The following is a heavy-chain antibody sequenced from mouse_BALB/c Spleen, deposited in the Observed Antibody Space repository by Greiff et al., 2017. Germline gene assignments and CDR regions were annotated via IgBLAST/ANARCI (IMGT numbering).Heavy chain of an antibody. Sequence: EVQLVESGGGLVQPGGSLKLSCAASGFTFSSYGMSWVRQTPDKRLELVATINSNGGSTYYPDSVKGRFTISRDNAKNTLYLQMSSLKSEDTAMYYGARDRGDYPYYYAMDYWGQGTSVTVSS. D-gene: IGHD2-4*01. CDR1: GFTFSSYG. CDR2: INSNGGST. V-gene: IGHV5-6-3*01. J-gene: IGHJ4*01. CDR3: ARDRGDYPYYYAMDY.